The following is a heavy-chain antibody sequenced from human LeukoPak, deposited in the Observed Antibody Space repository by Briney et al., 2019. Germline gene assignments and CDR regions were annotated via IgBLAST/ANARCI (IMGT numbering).Heavy chain of an antibody. CDR3: ARQRVGATDTAPFGY. CDR1: GGSISSYY. D-gene: IGHD1-26*01. CDR2: IYTSGST. J-gene: IGHJ4*02. V-gene: IGHV4-4*09. Sequence: SETLSLTCTVSGGSISSYYWSWIRQPPGKGLEWIGYIYTSGSTNYNPSLKSRVTISVDTSKNQFSLKLSSVTAADTAVYYCARQRVGATDTAPFGYWGQGTLVTVSS.